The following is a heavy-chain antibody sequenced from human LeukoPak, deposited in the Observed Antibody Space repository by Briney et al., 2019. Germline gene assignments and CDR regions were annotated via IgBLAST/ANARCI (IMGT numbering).Heavy chain of an antibody. J-gene: IGHJ4*02. V-gene: IGHV3-53*01. Sequence: GGSLRLSCAASGFTVSSNYMSWVRQAPGKGLEWVSVIYSGGSTYYADSVRGRFTISRDNSKNTLYLQMNSLGAEDTAVYYCARVSYYDSSGYYFLSYVDYWGQGALVTVSS. CDR2: IYSGGST. CDR1: GFTVSSNY. CDR3: ARVSYYDSSGYYFLSYVDY. D-gene: IGHD3-22*01.